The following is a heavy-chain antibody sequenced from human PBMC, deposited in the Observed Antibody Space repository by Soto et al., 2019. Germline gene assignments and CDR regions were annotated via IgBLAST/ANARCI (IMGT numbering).Heavy chain of an antibody. J-gene: IGHJ3*02. CDR2: ISSSSSYI. V-gene: IGHV3-21*01. CDR3: ARDGPLGDYGDHGHDAFDI. D-gene: IGHD4-17*01. CDR1: GFTFSSYS. Sequence: EVQLVESGGGLVKPGGSLRLSCAASGFTFSSYSMNWVRQAPGKGLEWVSSISSSSSYIYYADSVKGRFTISRDNAKNSLYLQMNSLRAEDTAVYYCARDGPLGDYGDHGHDAFDIWGQGTMVTVSS.